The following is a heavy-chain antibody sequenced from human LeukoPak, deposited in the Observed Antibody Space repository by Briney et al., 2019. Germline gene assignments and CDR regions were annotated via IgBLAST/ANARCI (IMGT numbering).Heavy chain of an antibody. Sequence: SQTLSLTCTVSGGSISSGGHYWSWIRQHPGKGLEWIGYIYYSGSTYYNPSLKSRVTISVDTSKNQFSLKLSSVTAADTAVYYCARDDSTTGWFDPWGQGTLVTVSS. D-gene: IGHD4-17*01. CDR3: ARDDSTTGWFDP. V-gene: IGHV4-31*03. CDR1: GGSISSGGHY. J-gene: IGHJ5*02. CDR2: IYYSGST.